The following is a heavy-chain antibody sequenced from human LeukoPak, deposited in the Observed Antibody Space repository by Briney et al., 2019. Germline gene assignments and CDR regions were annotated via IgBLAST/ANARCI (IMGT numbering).Heavy chain of an antibody. CDR2: INWNGGST. D-gene: IGHD5-18*01. J-gene: IGHJ4*02. CDR3: ARGGEQDTAMEPFDY. V-gene: IGHV3-20*04. CDR1: GFTFDDYG. Sequence: GGSLRLSCAASGFTFDDYGMSWVRQAPGKGLEWVSGINWNGGSTGYAYSVKGRFTISRDNAKNSLYLQMNSLRAEDTALYYCARGGEQDTAMEPFDYWGQGTLVTVSS.